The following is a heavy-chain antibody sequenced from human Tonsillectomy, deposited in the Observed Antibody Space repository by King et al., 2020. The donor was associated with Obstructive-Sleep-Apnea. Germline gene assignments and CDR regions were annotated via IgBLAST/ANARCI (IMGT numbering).Heavy chain of an antibody. CDR1: GDSLSRYY. D-gene: IGHD3-9*01. CDR3: ARGGRYIDWLLDY. Sequence: QLQESGPGLVTPSETLSLTCTVSGDSLSRYYWSWIRQPPGKGLDWIGYIYYSGSTNYNPSLKSRVTISVDTSKNNFSLKLNSVTAADTAVYYCARGGRYIDWLLDYWGQGTLVTVSS. V-gene: IGHV4-59*01. CDR2: IYYSGST. J-gene: IGHJ4*02.